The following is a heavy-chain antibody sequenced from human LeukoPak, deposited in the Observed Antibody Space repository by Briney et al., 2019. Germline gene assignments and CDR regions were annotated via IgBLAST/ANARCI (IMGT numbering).Heavy chain of an antibody. CDR2: ISYDGSNK. CDR1: GFTFSSYA. CDR3: ATGNDYSNYI. Sequence: GGSLRLSCAASGFTFSSYAMHWVRQAPGKGLEWVAVISYDGSNKYYADSVKGRFTISRDNSKNTLYLQMNSLRAEDTAVYYCATGNDYSNYIWGQGTLVTVSS. V-gene: IGHV3-30*04. J-gene: IGHJ4*02. D-gene: IGHD4-11*01.